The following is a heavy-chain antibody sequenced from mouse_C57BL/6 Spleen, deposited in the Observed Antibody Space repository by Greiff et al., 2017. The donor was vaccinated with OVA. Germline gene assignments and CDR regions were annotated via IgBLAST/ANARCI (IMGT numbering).Heavy chain of an antibody. J-gene: IGHJ2*01. Sequence: QVQLQQPGTELVKPGASVKLSCKASGYTFTSYWMHWVKQRPGQGLEWIGNINPSNGGTNYNEKFKSKATLTVDKSSSTAYMHLSSLTSEDSAVYYCAPLITTVGYFDYWGQGTTLTVSS. CDR3: APLITTVGYFDY. CDR2: INPSNGGT. V-gene: IGHV1-53*01. D-gene: IGHD1-1*01. CDR1: GYTFTSYW.